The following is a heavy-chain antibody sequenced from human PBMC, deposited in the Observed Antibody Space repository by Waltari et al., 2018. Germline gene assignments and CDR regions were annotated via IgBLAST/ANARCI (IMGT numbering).Heavy chain of an antibody. D-gene: IGHD3-22*01. CDR3: AKSYYYDSSGYD. CDR1: GFTFSSYA. CDR2: ISGSGVST. V-gene: IGHV3-23*04. J-gene: IGHJ4*02. Sequence: EVQLVESGGGLVQPGGSLRLSCAASGFTFSSYAMSWVRQAPGKGLDWVSAISGSGVSTYYADSVKGRFTISRDNSKNTLYLQMNSLRAEDTAVYYCAKSYYYDSSGYDWGQGTLVTVSS.